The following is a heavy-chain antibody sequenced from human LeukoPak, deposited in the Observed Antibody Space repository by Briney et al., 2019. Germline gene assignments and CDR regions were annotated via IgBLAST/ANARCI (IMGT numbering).Heavy chain of an antibody. V-gene: IGHV1-46*01. Sequence: ASVKVSCKASGYTLTSYYMHWVRQAPGQGLEWMGIINPSGGSTSYAQKFQGRVTMTRDTSISTAYMEVSSLRSDDTAVCYCANAPPGGPFDYWGQGTLVTVSS. CDR3: ANAPPGGPFDY. D-gene: IGHD1-14*01. CDR1: GYTLTSYY. J-gene: IGHJ4*02. CDR2: INPSGGST.